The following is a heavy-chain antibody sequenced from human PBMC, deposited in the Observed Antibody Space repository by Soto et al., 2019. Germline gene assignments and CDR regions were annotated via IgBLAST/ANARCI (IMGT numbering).Heavy chain of an antibody. CDR2: IYYSGST. V-gene: IGHV4-31*03. CDR1: GGSISSGDYY. Sequence: QVQLQESGPGLVKPSQTLSLTCTVSGGSISSGDYYWSWIRQHPGKGLEWIGYIYYSGSTYYNPSLKRRVTISVAASTNQFSMKLSSVTAADTAVYYCARWPQLKPRFDYWGQGTLVTVSS. CDR3: ARWPQLKPRFDY. J-gene: IGHJ4*02. D-gene: IGHD1-1*01.